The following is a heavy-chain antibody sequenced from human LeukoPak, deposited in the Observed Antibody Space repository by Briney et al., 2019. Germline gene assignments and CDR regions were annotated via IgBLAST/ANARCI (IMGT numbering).Heavy chain of an antibody. Sequence: GGSLRLSCAASGLTFSSTHIVWVRQAPGKGLEWVSVTYTGGNSYYTDSVKGRFIISRDISKNTLYLQMNSLRAEDSALYYCARGGRGSAAVVAPRAFDIWGQGTMVTVSS. CDR1: GLTFSSTH. D-gene: IGHD3-22*01. J-gene: IGHJ3*02. CDR2: TYTGGNS. V-gene: IGHV3-53*01. CDR3: ARGGRGSAAVVAPRAFDI.